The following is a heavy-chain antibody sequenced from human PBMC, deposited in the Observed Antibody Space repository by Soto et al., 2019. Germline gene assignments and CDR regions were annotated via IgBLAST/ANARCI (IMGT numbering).Heavy chain of an antibody. J-gene: IGHJ6*03. CDR1: GYTFTGYY. D-gene: IGHD3-3*01. Sequence: GTSVKVSCTASGYTFTGYYMHWVRQAPGQGLEWMGWINPNSGGTNYAQKFQGWVTMTRDTSISTAYMELSRLRSDDTAVYYCARDSGTYYDFWSGPVGYYYYYYMDVWGKGTTVTVSS. V-gene: IGHV1-2*04. CDR3: ARDSGTYYDFWSGPVGYYYYYYMDV. CDR2: INPNSGGT.